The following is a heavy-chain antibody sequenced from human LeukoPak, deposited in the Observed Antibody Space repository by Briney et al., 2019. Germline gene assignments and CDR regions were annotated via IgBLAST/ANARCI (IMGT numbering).Heavy chain of an antibody. Sequence: PSETLSLTCAVYGGSFSGYYWSWIRQPPGKRLEWIGEINHSGSTNYNPSLKSRVTISVDTSKNQFSLKLSSVTAADTAVYYCARGPLGSGSSFDLDYWGQGTLVTVSS. J-gene: IGHJ4*02. D-gene: IGHD6-13*01. CDR2: INHSGST. CDR3: ARGPLGSGSSFDLDY. CDR1: GGSFSGYY. V-gene: IGHV4-34*01.